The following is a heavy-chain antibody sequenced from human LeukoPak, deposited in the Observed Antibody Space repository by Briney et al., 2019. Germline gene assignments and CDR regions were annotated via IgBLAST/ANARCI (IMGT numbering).Heavy chain of an antibody. D-gene: IGHD3-10*01. V-gene: IGHV5-51*01. CDR3: ARRSFGELSTGSFDY. J-gene: IGHJ4*02. Sequence: GESLKISCKGSGYSFTSYWIGWVRQMPGKGLEWMGIIYPGDSDTRYSPSFQGQVTISADKSISTACLQWSSLKASDTAMYYCARRSFGELSTGSFDYWGQGTLVTVSS. CDR1: GYSFTSYW. CDR2: IYPGDSDT.